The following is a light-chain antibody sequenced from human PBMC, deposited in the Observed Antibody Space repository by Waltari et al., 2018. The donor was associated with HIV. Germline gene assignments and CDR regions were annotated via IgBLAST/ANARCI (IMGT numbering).Light chain of an antibody. CDR3: CSHAGNFMFA. V-gene: IGLV2-11*01. CDR1: SSYVDTF. Sequence: QSALTQPHSVSGSPGQSLTISCTGTSSYVDTFVSWYQQHPGKAPQVIIYNVNNRPSGVPHRFSGSKSGNTACLTISGLQAEDEAEYHCCSHAGNFMFAFGTGTKVTVL. J-gene: IGLJ1*01. CDR2: NVN.